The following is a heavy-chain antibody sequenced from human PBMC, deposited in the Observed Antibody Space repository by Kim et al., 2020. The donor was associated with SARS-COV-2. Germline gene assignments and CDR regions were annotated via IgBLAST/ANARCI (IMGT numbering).Heavy chain of an antibody. CDR3: AAATGSMGSSVAFDI. Sequence: AQNIQERLTISGDMSTNTIYMELTSLRFEDTAVYYCAAATGSMGSSVAFDIWGQGTMVTVSS. J-gene: IGHJ3*02. V-gene: IGHV1-58*01. D-gene: IGHD3-9*01.